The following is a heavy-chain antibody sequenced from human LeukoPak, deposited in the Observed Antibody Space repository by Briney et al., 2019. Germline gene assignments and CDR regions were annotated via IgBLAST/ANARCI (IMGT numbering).Heavy chain of an antibody. V-gene: IGHV5-51*01. CDR1: GYSFTDYW. CDR3: ARHTRSTPFDF. CDR2: IYPGDSET. Sequence: GESLKISCKGSGYSFTDYWLGWVRQMPGKGLEWMGIIYPGDSETRYSPSFQGQVTISADKSINAAYLQWSSLQASDTAMYYCARHTRSTPFDFWGQGTLVTVSS. J-gene: IGHJ4*02.